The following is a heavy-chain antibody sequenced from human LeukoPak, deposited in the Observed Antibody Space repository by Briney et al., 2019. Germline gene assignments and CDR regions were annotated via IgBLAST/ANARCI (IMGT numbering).Heavy chain of an antibody. CDR3: ATAYIVVVVAARPYGMDV. J-gene: IGHJ6*02. CDR1: GFTFSDYY. Sequence: GGSLRLSCAASGFTFSDYYMSWLRQAPGKGLEWVSYISSSGSTIYYADSVKGRFTIPRDNAKNSLYLQMNSLRAEDTAVYYCATAYIVVVVAARPYGMDVWGQGTTVTVSS. V-gene: IGHV3-11*01. D-gene: IGHD2-15*01. CDR2: ISSSGSTI.